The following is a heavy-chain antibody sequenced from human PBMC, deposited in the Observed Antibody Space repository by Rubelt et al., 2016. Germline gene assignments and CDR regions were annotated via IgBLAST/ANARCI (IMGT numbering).Heavy chain of an antibody. J-gene: IGHJ4*02. V-gene: IGHV3-53*01. Sequence: VQLQQWGAGLLKPSETLSLTCAVYGGSFSGYYWSWVRQAPGKGLEWVSVIYSGGSTYYADSVKGRVTISRDNSKNTLYLQMNSLRAEDTAVYYCARGYYDSSGHLDYWGQGTLVTVSS. CDR3: ARGYYDSSGHLDY. CDR2: IYSGGST. CDR1: GGSFSGYY. D-gene: IGHD3-22*01.